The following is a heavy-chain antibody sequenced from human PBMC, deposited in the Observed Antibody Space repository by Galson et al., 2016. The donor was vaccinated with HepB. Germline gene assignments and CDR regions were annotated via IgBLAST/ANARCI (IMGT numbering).Heavy chain of an antibody. CDR3: ARAYSSGWTGNYYGVDV. Sequence: SETLSLTCIVSGGSISSSSYYWGWVRQPPGKGLEWIGSIYYSGTTYYNPSLKSRVTISVDTSKNQFSLKLSSVTAADTAVYYCARAYSSGWTGNYYGVDVWGKGTTVTVSS. CDR2: IYYSGTT. D-gene: IGHD6-19*01. J-gene: IGHJ6*04. CDR1: GGSISSSSYY. V-gene: IGHV4-39*01.